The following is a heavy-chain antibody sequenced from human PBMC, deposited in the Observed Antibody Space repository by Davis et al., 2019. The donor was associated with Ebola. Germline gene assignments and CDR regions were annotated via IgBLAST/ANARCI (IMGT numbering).Heavy chain of an antibody. CDR2: ISSGSGTI. V-gene: IGHV3-48*04. CDR3: ARDSAERRDGYNFEYFQH. J-gene: IGHJ1*01. D-gene: IGHD5-24*01. CDR1: GFTFSSHT. Sequence: GESLKISCAASGFTFSSHTMAWVRQAPGKGLEYVSYISSGSGTIYYADSVRGRFTISRDNAKNSLYLQMNSLRAEDTAVYYCARDSAERRDGYNFEYFQHWGQGTLVTVSS.